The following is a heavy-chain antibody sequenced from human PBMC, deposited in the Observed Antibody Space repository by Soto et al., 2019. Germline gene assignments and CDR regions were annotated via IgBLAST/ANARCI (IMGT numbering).Heavy chain of an antibody. J-gene: IGHJ6*03. D-gene: IGHD2-2*01. CDR3: ARHQDCSSTSCYSMGWVVYMDV. CDR2: IYYSGST. CDR1: GGSISSSSYY. Sequence: SETLSLTCTVSGGSISSSSYYWGWIRQPPGKGLEWIGSIYYSGSTYYNPSLKSRVTISVDTSKNQFSLKLSSVTAADTAVYYCARHQDCSSTSCYSMGWVVYMDVWGKGTTVTVSS. V-gene: IGHV4-39*01.